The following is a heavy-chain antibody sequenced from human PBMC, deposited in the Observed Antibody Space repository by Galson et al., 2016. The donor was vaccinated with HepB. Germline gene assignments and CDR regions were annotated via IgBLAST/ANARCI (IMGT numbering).Heavy chain of an antibody. J-gene: IGHJ5*02. CDR2: VSYDGRIK. V-gene: IGHV3-30*18. D-gene: IGHD3-10*01. CDR3: AKENYYGSGTVGP. CDR1: GLTLSGHG. Sequence: SLRLSCAGSGLTLSGHGTHWVRQAPGKGLGWVAKVSYDGRIKYYADSVKGRFIISRDNSKDTVSLQINSLRPEDTAVYYCAKENYYGSGTVGPWGQGTPVTVSP.